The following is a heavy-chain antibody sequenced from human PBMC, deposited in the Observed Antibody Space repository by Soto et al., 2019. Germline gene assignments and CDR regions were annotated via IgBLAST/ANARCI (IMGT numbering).Heavy chain of an antibody. CDR2: FSGPGGGP. D-gene: IGHD3-10*01. J-gene: IGHJ4*02. CDR3: AREQYSMVRGVIPY. Sequence: GGSLRLSCAASGFTFSTYAMSWVRQAPGKGLEWVSSFSGPGGGPYYADSVKGRFTISRDDSKNTLYLQMNSLRAEDTAVYYCAREQYSMVRGVIPYWGQGTLVTVSS. CDR1: GFTFSTYA. V-gene: IGHV3-23*01.